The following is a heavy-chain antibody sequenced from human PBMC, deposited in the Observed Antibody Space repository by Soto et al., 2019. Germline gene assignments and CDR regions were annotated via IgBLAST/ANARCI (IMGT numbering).Heavy chain of an antibody. CDR2: ISAYNGNT. Sequence: ASVKVSCKASGYTFTSYGISWVRQAPGQGLEWMGWISAYNGNTNYAQKLQGRVTMTTDTSTSTAYMELRSLRSDDTAVYYCAREGWLQHTAYYYYRMDVWGQGTTVTVSS. CDR3: AREGWLQHTAYYYYRMDV. V-gene: IGHV1-18*01. D-gene: IGHD5-18*01. J-gene: IGHJ6*02. CDR1: GYTFTSYG.